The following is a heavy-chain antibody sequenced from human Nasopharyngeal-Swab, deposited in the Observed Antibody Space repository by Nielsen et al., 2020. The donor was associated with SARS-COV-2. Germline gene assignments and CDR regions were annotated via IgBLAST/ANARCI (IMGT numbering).Heavy chain of an antibody. CDR1: GFTFSSYG. J-gene: IGHJ4*02. Sequence: GGSLRLSCAASGFTFSSYGMHWVRQAPGKGLEWVAVIWYDGINKYYADSVKGRFTISRDNSKNTLYLQMNSLRAEDTAVYYCARDYYDSSGYYYFDYWGQGTLVTVSS. CDR2: IWYDGINK. D-gene: IGHD3-22*01. V-gene: IGHV3-33*01. CDR3: ARDYYDSSGYYYFDY.